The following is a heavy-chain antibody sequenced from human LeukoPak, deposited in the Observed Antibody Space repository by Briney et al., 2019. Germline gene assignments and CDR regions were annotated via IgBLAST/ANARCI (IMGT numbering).Heavy chain of an antibody. D-gene: IGHD3-22*01. CDR2: ISVTGGST. CDR1: GFTFSTYA. J-gene: IGHJ3*02. V-gene: IGHV3-23*01. CDR3: AKVRMITMIAYDAFDI. Sequence: GGSLRLSCAASGFTFSTYAMAWVRQPPGKGLEWVSLISVTGGSTYYAHSVKGPFTISKDNYKNTLYPQMNSLRAEDTAVYYCAKVRMITMIAYDAFDIWGQGTMVTVSS.